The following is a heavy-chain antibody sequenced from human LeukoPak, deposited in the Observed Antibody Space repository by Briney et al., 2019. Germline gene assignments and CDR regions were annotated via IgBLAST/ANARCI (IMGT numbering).Heavy chain of an antibody. V-gene: IGHV3-53*01. CDR3: ARVRSSGYAFDY. Sequence: GGSLRLSCAASGFTISSNYMSWVRQAPGKGLEWVSVIYSGGSTYYADSVKGRFTISRDNSKNTLYLQMNSLRAEDTAVYYCARVRSSGYAFDYWGQGTLVTVSS. CDR1: GFTISSNY. D-gene: IGHD3-22*01. CDR2: IYSGGST. J-gene: IGHJ4*02.